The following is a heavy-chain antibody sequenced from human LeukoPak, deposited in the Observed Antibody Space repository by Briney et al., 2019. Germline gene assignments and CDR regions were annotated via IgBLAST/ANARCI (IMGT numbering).Heavy chain of an antibody. CDR2: ISSSSSYI. V-gene: IGHV3-21*04. CDR3: ARGGDGYYDY. CDR1: GFTFSTYS. J-gene: IGHJ4*02. D-gene: IGHD3-16*01. Sequence: GGSLRLSCAASGFTFSTYSIHWVRQAPGKGLEWVSSISSSSSYIYYADSVKGRFTISRDNAKNSLYLQMNSLRAEDTAVYYCARGGDGYYDYWGQGTLVTVSS.